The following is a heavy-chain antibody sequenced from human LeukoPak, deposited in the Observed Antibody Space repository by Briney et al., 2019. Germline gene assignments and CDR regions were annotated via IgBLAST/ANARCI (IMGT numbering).Heavy chain of an antibody. CDR1: GASIRSGDYY. CDR3: ARVVVVPAADDAFDI. D-gene: IGHD2-2*01. CDR2: IYYSGST. V-gene: IGHV4-31*03. J-gene: IGHJ3*02. Sequence: PSETLSLTCTVSGASIRSGDYYWSWIRQHPGKGLEWIGYIYYSGSTYYNPSLKSRVTISVDTSKNQFSLKLSSVTAADTAVYYCARVVVVPAADDAFDIWGQGTMVTVSS.